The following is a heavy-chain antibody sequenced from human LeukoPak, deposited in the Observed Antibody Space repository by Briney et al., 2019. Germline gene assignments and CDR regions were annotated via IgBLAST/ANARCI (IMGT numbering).Heavy chain of an antibody. CDR3: ARDNRDDYYDSSGFFGAFDI. V-gene: IGHV4-31*03. CDR1: GGSISSGGYY. D-gene: IGHD3-22*01. J-gene: IGHJ3*02. Sequence: PSETLSLTCTVSGGSISSGGYYWNWIRQHLGKGLEWIGYIYYSGSTYYNPSLRSRLTISVDTSKNQFSLKLSSVTAADTAVYYCARDNRDDYYDSSGFFGAFDIWGQGTMVTVSS. CDR2: IYYSGST.